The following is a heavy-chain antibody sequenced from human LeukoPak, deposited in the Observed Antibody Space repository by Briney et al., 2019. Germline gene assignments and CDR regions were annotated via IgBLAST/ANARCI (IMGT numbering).Heavy chain of an antibody. J-gene: IGHJ4*02. CDR3: VRGIAAAGLYFDY. CDR1: GGSISSYY. D-gene: IGHD6-13*01. CDR2: IYYTGST. V-gene: IGHV4-59*01. Sequence: SETLSLTCTVSGGSISSYYWSWIRQPPGKGLEWIGYIYYTGSTKYNPSLESRVTISVDTSKNQFSLKLRSVTAADTAVYYFVRGIAAAGLYFDYWGQGTLVTVSS.